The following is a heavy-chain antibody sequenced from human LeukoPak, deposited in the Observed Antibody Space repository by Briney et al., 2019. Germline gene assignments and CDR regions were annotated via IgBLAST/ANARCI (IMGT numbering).Heavy chain of an antibody. Sequence: PGGSLRLSCAASGFTFSNAWMSWVRQAPGKGLEWVGRIKSKTDGGTTDYAAPVKGRFTISRDDSKNTLYLQMNSLKTEDTAVYYCTTGETGLVPGYYYYGMDVWGQGTTVTVSS. CDR2: IKSKTDGGTT. J-gene: IGHJ6*02. CDR3: TTGETGLVPGYYYYGMDV. D-gene: IGHD6-19*01. V-gene: IGHV3-15*01. CDR1: GFTFSNAW.